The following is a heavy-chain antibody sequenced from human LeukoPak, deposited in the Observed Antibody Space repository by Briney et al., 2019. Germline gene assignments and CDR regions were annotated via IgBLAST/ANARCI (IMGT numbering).Heavy chain of an antibody. CDR2: MNPNSGNT. D-gene: IGHD3-3*01. Sequence: GASVTVSCKASGYTFTSYDINWVRQATGQGLEWMGWMNPNSGNTGYAQKFQGRVTMTRNTSISTAYMELSSLRSEDTAVYYCARTYYDFWSGYFGVYYYYGMDVWGQGTTVTVSS. CDR3: ARTYYDFWSGYFGVYYYYGMDV. J-gene: IGHJ6*02. V-gene: IGHV1-8*01. CDR1: GYTFTSYD.